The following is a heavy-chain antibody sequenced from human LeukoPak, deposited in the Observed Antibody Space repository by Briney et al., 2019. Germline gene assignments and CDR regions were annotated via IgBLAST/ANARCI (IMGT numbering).Heavy chain of an antibody. CDR2: ISGSGGST. CDR1: GCTFSSYA. V-gene: IGHV3-23*01. Sequence: WESLTLSCAASGCTFSSYALSWVRQPPGKGLEWVSAISGSGGSTYYADSVKGRFTISRDNNKNTLYMQMNSLRADDTAVYYCVKDEGYCSGGSCYYFDYWGQGTLVTVSS. J-gene: IGHJ4*02. CDR3: VKDEGYCSGGSCYYFDY. D-gene: IGHD2-15*01.